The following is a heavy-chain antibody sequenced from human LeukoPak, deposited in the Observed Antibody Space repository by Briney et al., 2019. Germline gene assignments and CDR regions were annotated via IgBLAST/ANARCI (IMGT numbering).Heavy chain of an antibody. Sequence: GWSLRLSCAASGFTFSDHYMNWIRQTPGKGLEWVSYISSGNSYTDYADSVKGRFIISRDNAKNSLYLQMNSLRAEDTAVYYCARTHSPSGYYYFFDYWGQGTLVTVSS. J-gene: IGHJ4*02. CDR3: ARTHSPSGYYYFFDY. CDR1: GFTFSDHY. V-gene: IGHV3-11*03. CDR2: ISSGNSYT. D-gene: IGHD3-22*01.